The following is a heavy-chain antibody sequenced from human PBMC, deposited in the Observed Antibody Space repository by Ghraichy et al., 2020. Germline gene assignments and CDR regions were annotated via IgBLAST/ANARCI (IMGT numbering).Heavy chain of an antibody. J-gene: IGHJ4*02. D-gene: IGHD6-19*01. CDR2: IYNNGIT. V-gene: IGHV4-59*08. CDR3: ARRRAVPGLDY. CDR1: GGSISGYY. Sequence: GSLRLSCTVSGGSISGYYWSWIRQPPGKGLEWVGYIYNNGITNYNPSLKSRLTISVDTSKNQFSLNLSSVTAADTAVYYCARRRAVPGLDYWGPGTLVTVSS.